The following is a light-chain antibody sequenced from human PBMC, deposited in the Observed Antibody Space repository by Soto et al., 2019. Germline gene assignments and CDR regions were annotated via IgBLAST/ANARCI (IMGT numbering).Light chain of an antibody. CDR3: QQYNDLST. J-gene: IGKJ4*01. CDR1: QSISTW. V-gene: IGKV1-5*03. CDR2: KAS. Sequence: DIQMTQSPSTLSASVGDRVTITCRASQSISTWLAWYQQKPGKGPTLLIYKASTLESGVPSRFSGSGSGTEFTLTISSLQADDFATYYCQQYNDLSTFGGGTKVDIK.